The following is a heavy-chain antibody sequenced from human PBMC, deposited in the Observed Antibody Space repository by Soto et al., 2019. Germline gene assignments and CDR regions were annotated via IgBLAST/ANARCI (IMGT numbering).Heavy chain of an antibody. D-gene: IGHD2-15*01. CDR3: ARPDKYCSLSSSYPDGFDL. CDR1: GYSFSEYW. V-gene: IGHV5-51*01. Sequence: GESLKISCKGSGYSFSEYWVGWVRQMPGKGLEWIGFILPEESKTRYSPSFQGQVTISADPSTNTAYLQWRSLKTSDTAMYFCARPDKYCSLSSSYPDGFDLWGQGTVVTVSS. J-gene: IGHJ3*01. CDR2: ILPEESKT.